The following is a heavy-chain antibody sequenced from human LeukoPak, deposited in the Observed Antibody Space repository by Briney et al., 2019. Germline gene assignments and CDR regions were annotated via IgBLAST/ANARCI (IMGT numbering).Heavy chain of an antibody. V-gene: IGHV4-30-4*01. CDR1: GGSISSGDYY. Sequence: SETLSLTCTVSGGSISSGDYYWSWIRQPPGKGLEWIGYIYYSGSTYYNPSLKSRVTISVDTSKNQFSLKLSSVTAADTAVYYCARGRSDYYDSSGHVRYFDYWGQGTLVTVSS. CDR3: ARGRSDYYDSSGHVRYFDY. J-gene: IGHJ4*02. D-gene: IGHD3-22*01. CDR2: IYYSGST.